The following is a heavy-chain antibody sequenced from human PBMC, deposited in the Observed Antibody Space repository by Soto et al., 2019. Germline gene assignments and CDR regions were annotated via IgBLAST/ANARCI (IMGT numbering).Heavy chain of an antibody. J-gene: IGHJ5*02. CDR1: GYTFTSYY. D-gene: IGHD1-26*01. CDR3: ARVATSDSYWFDP. CDR2: INPSGGST. V-gene: IGHV1-46*01. Sequence: ASVMVSCKASGYTFTSYYMHWVRQAPGQGLEWMGIINPSGGSTSCAQKFQGRVTMTRDTSTSTVYMELSSLRSEDTAVYYCARVATSDSYWFDPWGQGTLVTVSS.